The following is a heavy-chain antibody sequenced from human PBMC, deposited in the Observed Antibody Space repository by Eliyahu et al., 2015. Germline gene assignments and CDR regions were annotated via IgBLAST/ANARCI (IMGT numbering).Heavy chain of an antibody. CDR1: XFTFSTFW. Sequence: EVQLXESGGGLVQPGGXLRLXXAASXFTFSTFWMSWVRQAPGKGLEWMANIKPDGSDKYYVDSVKGRFTISRDNAKNSLFLQMNSLRAEDTAVYFCARYLASGPIDYWGQGTLVTVSS. J-gene: IGHJ4*02. CDR3: ARYLASGPIDY. CDR2: IKPDGSDK. V-gene: IGHV3-7*01.